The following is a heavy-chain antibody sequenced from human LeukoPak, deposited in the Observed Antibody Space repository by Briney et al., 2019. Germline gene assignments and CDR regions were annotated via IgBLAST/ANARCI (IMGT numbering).Heavy chain of an antibody. D-gene: IGHD4-11*01. CDR2: TYYRSKWYN. J-gene: IGHJ3*02. V-gene: IGHV6-1*01. Sequence: SQTLSLTCAISGDSVSSNSAAWNWIRQSPSRGLEWLGRTYYRSKWYNDYAVSVKSRITINPDTSKNQFSLKLSSVTAADTAVYYCVGYSNYARDDAFDIWGQGTMVTVSS. CDR1: GDSVSSNSAA. CDR3: VGYSNYARDDAFDI.